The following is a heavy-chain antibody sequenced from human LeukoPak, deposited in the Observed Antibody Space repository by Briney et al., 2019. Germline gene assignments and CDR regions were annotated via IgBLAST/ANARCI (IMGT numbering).Heavy chain of an antibody. CDR3: ASLTTVTTPGFDY. V-gene: IGHV1-2*02. D-gene: IGHD4-17*01. CDR1: GYTFTGYY. J-gene: IGHJ4*02. CDR2: INPNSGGT. Sequence: ASVKVSCKASGYTFTGYYMHWVRQAPGQGLAWMGWINPNSGGTNYAQKFQGRVTMTRDTSISTAYMELSRLRSDDTAVYYCASLTTVTTPGFDYWGQGTLVTVSS.